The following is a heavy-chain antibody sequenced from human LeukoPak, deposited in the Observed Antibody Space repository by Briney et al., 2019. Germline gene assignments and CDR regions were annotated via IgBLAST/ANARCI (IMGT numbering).Heavy chain of an antibody. D-gene: IGHD3-22*01. Sequence: GGSLRLSCAASGFTFSSYEMNWVRQAPGKGLEWVSYISISSSNTNYADSVEGRFTISRDNAKNSLYLQMNSLRAEDTAVYYCARDLRMGYYYDTSGYYAFDYWGQGTLVTVSS. V-gene: IGHV3-48*03. J-gene: IGHJ4*02. CDR2: ISISSSNT. CDR1: GFTFSSYE. CDR3: ARDLRMGYYYDTSGYYAFDY.